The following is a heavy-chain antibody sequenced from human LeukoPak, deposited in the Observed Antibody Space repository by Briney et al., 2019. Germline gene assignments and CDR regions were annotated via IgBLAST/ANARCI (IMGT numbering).Heavy chain of an antibody. V-gene: IGHV3-53*01. CDR3: ARGRKTYYYDSSRDYYFDY. CDR2: IYSGGST. Sequence: PGGSLRLSCAASGLTVSSNYMSWVRQAPGKGLEWVSVIYSGGSTYYADSVKGRFTISRDNSKNTLYLQMSSLRAEDTAVYYCARGRKTYYYDSSRDYYFDYWGQGILVTVSS. D-gene: IGHD3-22*01. CDR1: GLTVSSNY. J-gene: IGHJ4*02.